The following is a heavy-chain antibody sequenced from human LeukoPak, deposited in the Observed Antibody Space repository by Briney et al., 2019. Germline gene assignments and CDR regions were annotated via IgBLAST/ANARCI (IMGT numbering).Heavy chain of an antibody. CDR2: ISWNSDGI. D-gene: IGHD6-19*01. CDR3: ARDGGWYKRGLDYYYYYMDV. J-gene: IGHJ6*03. Sequence: GGSLRLSCAASGFIFDNYAIHWVRQAPGKGLEWVSSISWNSDGIAYADSVKGRFTISRGNAKNSLYLQMNSLRAEDTALYYCARDGGWYKRGLDYYYYYMDVWGKGTSVTVSS. CDR1: GFIFDNYA. V-gene: IGHV3-9*01.